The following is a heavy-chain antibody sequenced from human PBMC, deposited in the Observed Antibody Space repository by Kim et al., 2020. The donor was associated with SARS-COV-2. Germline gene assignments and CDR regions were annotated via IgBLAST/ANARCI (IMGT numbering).Heavy chain of an antibody. CDR3: TRGGWYGYYYYGMDV. J-gene: IGHJ6*02. Sequence: ASVKGRFTISRDDSKSIAYLQMNSLKTEDTAVYYCTRGGWYGYYYYGMDVWGQGTTVTVSS. V-gene: IGHV3-49*02. D-gene: IGHD6-19*01.